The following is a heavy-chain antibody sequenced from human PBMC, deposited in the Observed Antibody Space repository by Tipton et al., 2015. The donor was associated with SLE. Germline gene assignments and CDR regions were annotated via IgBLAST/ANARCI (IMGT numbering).Heavy chain of an antibody. Sequence: SLRLSCAASGFTFSRFAMGWVRQAPGKGLEWVSSISGSGGSTYYADSVKGRFTVSRDNSKNTLYLQMNSLRAEDTAIYYCAKDRDWNYAWFDPWGQGTLVTVSS. D-gene: IGHD1-7*01. CDR3: AKDRDWNYAWFDP. CDR2: ISGSGGST. CDR1: GFTFSRFA. J-gene: IGHJ5*02. V-gene: IGHV3-23*01.